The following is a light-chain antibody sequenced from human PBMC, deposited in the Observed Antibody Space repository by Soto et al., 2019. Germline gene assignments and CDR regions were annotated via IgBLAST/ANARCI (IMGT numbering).Light chain of an antibody. J-gene: IGKJ1*01. CDR1: QSISSW. Sequence: DIQMTQSPSTLSASVGDRVTITCRASQSISSWLAWYQQKPGKAPKLLVSKASNLESGVPSRFSGSGSGTEFTLTITSLQPDDSATYYCQQYNGCSQTFGQGTKVEIK. CDR2: KAS. CDR3: QQYNGCSQT. V-gene: IGKV1-5*03.